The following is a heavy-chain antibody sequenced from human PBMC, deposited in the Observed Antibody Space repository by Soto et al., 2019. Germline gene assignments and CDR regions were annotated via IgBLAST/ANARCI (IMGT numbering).Heavy chain of an antibody. CDR1: RLTFSSHG. CDR3: ATGGWLRHNDN. CDR2: ISGSGTST. Sequence: PGGSLRLSCAASRLTFSSHGMSWVRQAPGKGLEWVSNISGSGTSTYYVDSVRGRFTISRDNSKNTLYLEMNSLRADDTAVYYCATGGWLRHNDNWGQGTLVTVSS. V-gene: IGHV3-23*01. D-gene: IGHD5-12*01. J-gene: IGHJ4*02.